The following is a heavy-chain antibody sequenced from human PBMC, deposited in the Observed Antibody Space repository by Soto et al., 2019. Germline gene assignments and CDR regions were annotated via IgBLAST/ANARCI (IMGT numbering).Heavy chain of an antibody. CDR3: AKDRGTYGPLYHFGS. J-gene: IGHJ4*02. Sequence: PGGSLRLSCVASGFTFENYAMSWVRQAPGKGLEWVSTVAYSGVSTYYADFVKGRFTGSKDNSKNTLALQMNSLRVEETAVYYSAKDRGTYGPLYHFGSRGQGPRVTVSS. CDR2: VAYSGVST. CDR1: GFTFENYA. D-gene: IGHD4-17*01. V-gene: IGHV3-23*01.